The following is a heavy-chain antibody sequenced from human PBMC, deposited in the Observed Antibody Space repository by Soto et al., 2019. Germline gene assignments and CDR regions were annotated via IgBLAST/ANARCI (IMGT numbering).Heavy chain of an antibody. J-gene: IGHJ4*02. V-gene: IGHV4-39*02. CDR2: VYYIGIX. CDR1: CGSISSISYY. D-gene: IGHD3-16*01. CDR3: ARERYVQAY. Sequence: PSETRSLTCIVSCGSISSISYYWGWIRQPPGKGLEWIGNVYYIGIXXYSPSLKXXVPISGDPSKXRFYLXGSSLTAADADVDCCARERYVQAYWCQGTRVTVSS.